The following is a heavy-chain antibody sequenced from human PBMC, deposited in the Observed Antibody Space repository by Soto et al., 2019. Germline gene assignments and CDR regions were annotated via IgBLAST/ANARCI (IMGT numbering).Heavy chain of an antibody. D-gene: IGHD1-26*01. CDR2: IYYSGST. V-gene: IGHV4-59*01. Sequence: PSETLSLTCTVSGGSISSDYWSWIRQPPGKGLEWIGYIYYSGSTNYNPSLKSRVTISVDTSKKQFSLKLSSVTAADTAVYYCAWLLGHPDLSNYYYYMDVWGKGTTVTVSS. J-gene: IGHJ6*03. CDR3: AWLLGHPDLSNYYYYMDV. CDR1: GGSISSDY.